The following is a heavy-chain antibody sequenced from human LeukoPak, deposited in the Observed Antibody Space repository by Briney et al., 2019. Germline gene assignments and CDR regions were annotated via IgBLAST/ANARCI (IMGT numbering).Heavy chain of an antibody. J-gene: IGHJ3*02. CDR1: GYTFTSYD. D-gene: IGHD6-13*01. V-gene: IGHV1-8*01. CDR2: MNPNSGNT. Sequence: ASVKVSCKASGYTFTSYDINWVRQATGQGLEWMGWMNPNSGNTGYAQKFQGRVTMTRNTSISTAYMELSSLRSEDTAVYYCARRQYSSSWYGVRAFDIWGQGTMVTVSS. CDR3: ARRQYSSSWYGVRAFDI.